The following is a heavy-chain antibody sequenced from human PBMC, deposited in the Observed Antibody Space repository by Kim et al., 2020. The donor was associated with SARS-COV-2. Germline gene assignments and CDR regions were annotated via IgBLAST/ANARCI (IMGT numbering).Heavy chain of an antibody. J-gene: IGHJ4*02. Sequence: SETLSLTCTVSGGSISSYYWSWIRQPPGKGLEWIGYIYYSGSTNYNLSLKSRVTISVDTSKNQFSLKLSSVTAADTAVYYCAGEGGYSSGHLSPGDYFDYWGRGPWSPSPQ. CDR1: GGSISSYY. CDR3: AGEGGYSSGHLSPGDYFDY. CDR2: IYYSGST. V-gene: IGHV4-59*01. D-gene: IGHD6-19*01.